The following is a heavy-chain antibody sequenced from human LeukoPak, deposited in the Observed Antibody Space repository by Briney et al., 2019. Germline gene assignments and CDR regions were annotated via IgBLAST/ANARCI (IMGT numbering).Heavy chain of an antibody. CDR1: GGSVSSGSYY. D-gene: IGHD5/OR15-5a*01. CDR3: ARHLSSVSTNDY. J-gene: IGHJ4*02. Sequence: PSETLSLTCTVFGGSVSSGSYYWGWIRQPPGKGLEWIGSFYYTGRTYYNPSLKSRVTISVDTSKNQFSLKVTSVTAADTAVYYCARHLSSVSTNDYWGQGTLVSVSS. V-gene: IGHV4-39*01. CDR2: FYYTGRT.